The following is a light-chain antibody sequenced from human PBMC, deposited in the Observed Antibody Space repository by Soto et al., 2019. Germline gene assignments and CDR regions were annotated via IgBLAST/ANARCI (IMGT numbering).Light chain of an antibody. CDR2: NNN. CDR1: SSNIGSNY. J-gene: IGLJ3*02. Sequence: QPVLTQPPSASGTPGQRATISCSGSSSNIGSNYVFWYQQLPGTAPKLLIYNNNQRPSGVPDRFSGSKSGTSASLAISGLRSDDESDYYCAAWDDSLSGPVFDGGTKLTVL. CDR3: AAWDDSLSGPV. V-gene: IGLV1-47*01.